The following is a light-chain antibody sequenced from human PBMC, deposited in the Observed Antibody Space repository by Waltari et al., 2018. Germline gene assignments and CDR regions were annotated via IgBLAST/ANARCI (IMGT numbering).Light chain of an antibody. CDR3: QQYHNLPPFT. CDR1: PIVSSN. Sequence: IVMTQSPATLSVSPGERATLSCRASPIVSSNLAWYQQKPGQPPMLLIYGASTRATGIPARFSGSGSGTEFTLTISSLQSEDFAVYYCQQYHNLPPFTFGPGTKVHIK. CDR2: GAS. J-gene: IGKJ3*01. V-gene: IGKV3-15*01.